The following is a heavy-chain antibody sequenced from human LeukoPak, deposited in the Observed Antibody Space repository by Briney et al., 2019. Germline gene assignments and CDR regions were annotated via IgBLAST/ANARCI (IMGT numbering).Heavy chain of an antibody. D-gene: IGHD6-25*01. J-gene: IGHJ3*02. CDR1: GFTFDDYA. CDR2: ISWNSGSI. CDR3: AKDTYSSGNLDAFDI. Sequence: GGSLRLSCAASGFTFDDYAMHWVRQAPGKGLEWVSGISWNSGSIGYADSVKGRFTISRDNAKNSLYLQMNSLRAEDTALYYCAKDTYSSGNLDAFDIWGQGTMVTVSS. V-gene: IGHV3-9*01.